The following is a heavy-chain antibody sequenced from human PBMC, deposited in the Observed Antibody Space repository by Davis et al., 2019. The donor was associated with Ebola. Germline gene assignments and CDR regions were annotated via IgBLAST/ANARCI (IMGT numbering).Heavy chain of an antibody. CDR2: ISAYNGNT. Sequence: ASVKVSCKASGYTFTSYGISWVRQAPGQGLEWMGWISAYNGNTNYAQKLQGRVTMTTDTSTSTAYMELRSLRSDDTAVYYCARFVVVPAAISTLSGFYYYMDVWGKGTTVTVSS. CDR3: ARFVVVPAAISTLSGFYYYMDV. CDR1: GYTFTSYG. D-gene: IGHD2-2*02. V-gene: IGHV1-18*04. J-gene: IGHJ6*03.